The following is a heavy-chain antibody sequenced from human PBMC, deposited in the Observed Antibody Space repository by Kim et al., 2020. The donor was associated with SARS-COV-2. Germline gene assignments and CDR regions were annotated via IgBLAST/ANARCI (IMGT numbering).Heavy chain of an antibody. J-gene: IGHJ3*02. CDR2: ISYDGSNK. V-gene: IGHV3-30-3*01. Sequence: GGSLRLSCAASGFTFSSYAMHWVRQAPGKGLEWVAVISYDGSNKYYADSVKGRFTISRDNSKNTLYLQMNSLRAEDTAVYYCAREGGRVGAKKSFAFDIWGQGTMVTVSS. CDR1: GFTFSSYA. D-gene: IGHD1-26*01. CDR3: AREGGRVGAKKSFAFDI.